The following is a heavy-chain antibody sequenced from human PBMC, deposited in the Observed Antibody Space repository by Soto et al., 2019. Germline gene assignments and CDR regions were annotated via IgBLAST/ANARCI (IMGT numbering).Heavy chain of an antibody. D-gene: IGHD3-9*01. V-gene: IGHV3-30*18. CDR2: ISYDGSNK. Sequence: QVPLVESGGGVVQPGRSLRLSCAASGFTFSSYGMHWVRQAPGKGLEWVAVISYDGSNKYYADSVKGRFTISRDNSKNTLYLQMNSLRAEDTAVYYCAKERTLYILTGYYFDYWGQGTLVTVSS. J-gene: IGHJ4*02. CDR1: GFTFSSYG. CDR3: AKERTLYILTGYYFDY.